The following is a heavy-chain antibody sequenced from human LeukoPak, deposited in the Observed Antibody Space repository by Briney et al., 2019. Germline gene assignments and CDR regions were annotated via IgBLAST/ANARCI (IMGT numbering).Heavy chain of an antibody. CDR3: ARGGSRYYYDSSGYLLDY. D-gene: IGHD3-22*01. Sequence: SETLSLTCTVSRASINNYHWSWIRQPPGKGLEWIGTISDSGSNNYNTSLKSRVSFSEDTSKNYLSLNLTSVTVADTAVYYCARGGSRYYYDSSGYLLDYWGQGTLVTVSS. J-gene: IGHJ4*02. CDR2: ISDSGSN. CDR1: RASINNYH. V-gene: IGHV4-59*01.